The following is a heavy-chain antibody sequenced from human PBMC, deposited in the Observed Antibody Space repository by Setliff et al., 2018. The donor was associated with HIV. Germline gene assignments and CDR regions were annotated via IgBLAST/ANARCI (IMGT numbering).Heavy chain of an antibody. CDR3: ARRNYYDSSDYPA. D-gene: IGHD3-22*01. J-gene: IGHJ5*02. CDR1: GGSVSSNNYY. V-gene: IGHV4-39*01. CDR2: IYNSGRT. Sequence: SETLSLTCIVSGGSVSSNNYYWGWIRQPPGMGLEWIGSIYNSGRTYYNPSLKSRVTISVATSKNQFSLRLSSVTAADTAVYYCARRNYYDSSDYPAWGQGALVTVSS.